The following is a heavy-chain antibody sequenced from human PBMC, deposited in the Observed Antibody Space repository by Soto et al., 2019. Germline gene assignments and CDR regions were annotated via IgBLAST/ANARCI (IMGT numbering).Heavy chain of an antibody. V-gene: IGHV1-2*04. Sequence: ASVKVSCKASGYTFTGYYMHWVRQAPGQGLEWMGWINPNSGGTNYAQKFQGWVTMTRDTSISTAYMELSRLRSDDTAVYYCARAPERWLQFSFDYWGQGTLVTVSS. D-gene: IGHD5-12*01. CDR3: ARAPERWLQFSFDY. CDR1: GYTFTGYY. CDR2: INPNSGGT. J-gene: IGHJ4*02.